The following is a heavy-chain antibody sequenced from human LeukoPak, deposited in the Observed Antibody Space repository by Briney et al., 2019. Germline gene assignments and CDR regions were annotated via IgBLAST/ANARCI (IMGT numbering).Heavy chain of an antibody. CDR2: LYSDGRNK. D-gene: IGHD3-10*01. CDR1: GFTFNSYD. Sequence: PAVNLSCYSAASGFTFNSYDMQREPHAQGKGLMGWTDLYSDGRNKYYADSVKGRFTISTANSKTTLDLQMNSVRAEDTAVYYCARDSGGSGGYYGTFDSWGQGTLVTVSS. J-gene: IGHJ4*02. V-gene: IGHV3-30*03. CDR3: ARDSGGSGGYYGTFDS.